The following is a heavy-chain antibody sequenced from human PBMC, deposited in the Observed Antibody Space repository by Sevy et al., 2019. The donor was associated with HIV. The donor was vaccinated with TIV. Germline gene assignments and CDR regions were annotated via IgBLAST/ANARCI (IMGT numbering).Heavy chain of an antibody. Sequence: GGSLRLSCAASGFTFSSYAMHRVRQAPGKGLEYVSAISSNGGSTYYADSVKGRFTISRDNSKNTLYLQMGSLRAEDMAVYYCARGGVATIINDAFDIWGQGTMVTVSS. CDR2: ISSNGGST. V-gene: IGHV3-64*02. J-gene: IGHJ3*02. D-gene: IGHD5-12*01. CDR3: ARGGVATIINDAFDI. CDR1: GFTFSSYA.